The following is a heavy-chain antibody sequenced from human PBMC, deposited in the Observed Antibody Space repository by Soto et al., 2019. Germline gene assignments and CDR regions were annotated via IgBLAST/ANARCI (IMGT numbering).Heavy chain of an antibody. D-gene: IGHD4-17*01. CDR2: IFYGGGSGVA. CDR1: AGSSSNSNYY. Sequence: PSETLSLTCTVSAGSSSNSNYYRGSIRQPPGKGLEWIGHIFYGGGSGVAYYSPSPKSRVTIWVVSSKNQFPLNMRSLTPADTAFYFCARRGGGDSLFDSWGQGKLVTVSS. V-gene: IGHV4-39*01. J-gene: IGHJ4*02. CDR3: ARRGGGDSLFDS.